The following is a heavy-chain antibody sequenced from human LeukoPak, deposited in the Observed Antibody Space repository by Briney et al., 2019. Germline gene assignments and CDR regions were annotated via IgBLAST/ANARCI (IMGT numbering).Heavy chain of an antibody. D-gene: IGHD1-26*01. V-gene: IGHV4-31*03. CDR1: GGSISSGGYS. Sequence: SETLSLTCTVSGGSISSGGYSWSWIRQHPGKGLEWIGYIYYSGSTYYNPSLKSRVTISVDTSKNQFSLKLSSVTAADTAVYYCARGRGSREGAFDIWGQGTMVTVSS. J-gene: IGHJ3*02. CDR2: IYYSGST. CDR3: ARGRGSREGAFDI.